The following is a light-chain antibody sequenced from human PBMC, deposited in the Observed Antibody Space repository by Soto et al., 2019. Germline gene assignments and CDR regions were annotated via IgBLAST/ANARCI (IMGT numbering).Light chain of an antibody. CDR3: KSYAGSNTYV. CDR1: SRDVGGYNY. Sequence: QSALTQPASVSGSLGQSITISCTGTSRDVGGYNYVSWYQHHPGKGPKVLIYEVVQRPSGVPDRFSGSKSGNTASLTVSGLQAADEADYFCKSYAGSNTYVFGSGTKLTVL. V-gene: IGLV2-8*01. J-gene: IGLJ1*01. CDR2: EVV.